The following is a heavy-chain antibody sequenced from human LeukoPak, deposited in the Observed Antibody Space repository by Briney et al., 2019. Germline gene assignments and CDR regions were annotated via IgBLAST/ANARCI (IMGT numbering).Heavy chain of an antibody. CDR2: IFWDDDK. D-gene: IGHD6-13*01. J-gene: IGHJ4*02. CDR3: AHIMLAAGLDY. CDR1: GFSLTTGGVG. V-gene: IGHV2-5*02. Sequence: SGPTLVRPTQTLTLTCTFSGFSLTTGGVGVGWIRQPPGKALEWLAVIFWDDDKRYSPPLKSRLTITKDTSKNQVVLTMTRMDPLDTATFYCAHIMLAAGLDYWGQGTLVTVSS.